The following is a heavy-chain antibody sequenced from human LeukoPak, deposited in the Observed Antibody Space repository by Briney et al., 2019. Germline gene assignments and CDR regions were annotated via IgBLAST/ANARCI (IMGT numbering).Heavy chain of an antibody. D-gene: IGHD3-3*01. Sequence: PSETLSLTCTVSGGSISSSSYYWGWIRQPPGKGLEWIGSIYYSGSTYYNPSLKSRVTISVDTSKNQFSLKLSSVTAADTAVYYCARHGIDFWSGKGLFDPWGQGTLVTVSS. J-gene: IGHJ5*02. CDR3: ARHGIDFWSGKGLFDP. V-gene: IGHV4-39*01. CDR1: GGSISSSSYY. CDR2: IYYSGST.